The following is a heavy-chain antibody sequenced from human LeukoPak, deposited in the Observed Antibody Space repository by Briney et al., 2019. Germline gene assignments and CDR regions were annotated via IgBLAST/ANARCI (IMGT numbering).Heavy chain of an antibody. J-gene: IGHJ4*02. CDR3: AKPWGKPWWGHYDFWSGPLDVDY. CDR1: GGSISSYY. D-gene: IGHD3-3*01. Sequence: SETLSLTCTVSGGSISSYYWSWIRQPPGKGLEWIGYIYYSGSTNYNPSLKSRVTISVDTSKNQFSLKLSSVTAADTAVYYCAKPWGKPWWGHYDFWSGPLDVDYWGQGTLVTVSS. V-gene: IGHV4-59*08. CDR2: IYYSGST.